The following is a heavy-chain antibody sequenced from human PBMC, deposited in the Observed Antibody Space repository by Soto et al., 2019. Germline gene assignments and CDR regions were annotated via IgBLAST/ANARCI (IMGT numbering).Heavy chain of an antibody. V-gene: IGHV4-30-4*01. D-gene: IGHD3-10*02. CDR3: ARDYRVRSAGAMDV. CDR2: IYYSGST. J-gene: IGHJ6*02. CDR1: GGSINSGDYH. Sequence: QVQLQESGPGLVKPSQTLSLTCTVSGGSINSGDYHWSWIRQSPGKGLEWIGAIYYSGSTYYNPSLKSRIIMSVNRSKDQFSLKVNSVTAADTAVYYCARDYRVRSAGAMDVWGQGTTVTVSS.